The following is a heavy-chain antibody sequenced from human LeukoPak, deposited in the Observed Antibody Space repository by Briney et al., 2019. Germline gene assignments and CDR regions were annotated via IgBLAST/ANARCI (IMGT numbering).Heavy chain of an antibody. V-gene: IGHV3-21*06. CDR1: GFTFSSIC. CDR2: ISPDGETT. CDR3: TRDLPVPALVRGIIIYGLIDY. J-gene: IGHJ4*02. Sequence: GGSLRLSCEASGFTFSSICMNWVRQAPGKGLEWVSSISPDGETTYHADSVKGRFTTSRHNDKSLLYLQMNCLRAEDTALYYCTRDLPVPALVRGIIIYGLIDYWGQGTLVTVSS. D-gene: IGHD3-10*01.